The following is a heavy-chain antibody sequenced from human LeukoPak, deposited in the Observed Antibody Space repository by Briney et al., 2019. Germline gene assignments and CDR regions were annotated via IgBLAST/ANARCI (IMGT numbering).Heavy chain of an antibody. D-gene: IGHD6-13*01. CDR3: ARVRIAAAGNEGAFDI. V-gene: IGHV3-11*01. J-gene: IGHJ3*02. CDR2: ISSSGSTI. CDR1: GFTVSSNY. Sequence: TGGSLRLSCAASGFTVSSNYMSWVRQAPGKGLEWVSYISSSGSTIYYADSVKGRFTISRDNAKNSLYLQMNSLRAEDTAVYYCARVRIAAAGNEGAFDIWGQGTMVTVSS.